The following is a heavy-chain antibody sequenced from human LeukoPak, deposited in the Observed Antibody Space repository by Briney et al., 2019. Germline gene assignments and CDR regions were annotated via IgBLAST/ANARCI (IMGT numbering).Heavy chain of an antibody. CDR3: ARGLDCSGGSCYYYYYGMDV. V-gene: IGHV4-34*01. J-gene: IGHJ6*02. D-gene: IGHD2-15*01. CDR1: GGSFSGYY. Sequence: SETLSLTCAVYGGSFSGYYWSWIRQPPGKGLEWIGEINHSGSTNYNPSLKSRVTISVDTSKSQFSLKLSSVTAADTAVYYCARGLDCSGGSCYYYYYGMDVWGQGTTVTVSS. CDR2: INHSGST.